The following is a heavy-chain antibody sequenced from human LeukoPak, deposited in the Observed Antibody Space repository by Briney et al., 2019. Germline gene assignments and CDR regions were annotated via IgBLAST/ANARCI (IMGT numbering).Heavy chain of an antibody. D-gene: IGHD3-3*01. CDR2: ISSSSSYI. J-gene: IGHJ5*02. CDR3: ARGPSTIFGVVILYNWFDP. V-gene: IGHV3-21*01. Sequence: GGSLRLSCAASGFTFSSYSMNWVRQAPGKGLEWVSSISSSSSYIYYADSVKGRFTISRDNAKNSLYLQMNSLRAEDTAVYYCARGPSTIFGVVILYNWFDPWGQGTLVTVSS. CDR1: GFTFSSYS.